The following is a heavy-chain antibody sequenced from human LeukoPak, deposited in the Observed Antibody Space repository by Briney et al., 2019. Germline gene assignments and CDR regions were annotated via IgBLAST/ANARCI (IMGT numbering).Heavy chain of an antibody. CDR3: ARDINVGKGGLEY. V-gene: IGHV3-21*01. CDR2: ISVGSSNM. J-gene: IGHJ4*02. Sequence: GGFLRFSCAASGFIFSSFSLNWVRQAPGKGLEWVSSISVGSSNMFYADSVKGRFTISRDNTKTSLYLLMNSLRAEDTAVYYCARDINVGKGGLEYWGLGGLVTVSS. CDR1: GFIFSSFS. D-gene: IGHD4-23*01.